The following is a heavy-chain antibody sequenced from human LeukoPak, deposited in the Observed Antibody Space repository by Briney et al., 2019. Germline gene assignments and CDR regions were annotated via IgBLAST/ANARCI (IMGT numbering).Heavy chain of an antibody. CDR1: GFTFSNAW. V-gene: IGHV3-21*01. CDR2: ISSSSSYI. Sequence: KAGGSLRLSCAASGFTFSNAWMNWVRQAPGKGLEWVSSISSSSSYIYYADSVKGRFTISRDNAKNSLYLQMNSLRAEDTAVYYCATIRPKNWFDPWGQGTLVTVSS. CDR3: ATIRPKNWFDP. J-gene: IGHJ5*02.